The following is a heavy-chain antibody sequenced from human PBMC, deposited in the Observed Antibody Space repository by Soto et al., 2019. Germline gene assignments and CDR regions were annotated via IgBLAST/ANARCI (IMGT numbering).Heavy chain of an antibody. CDR1: GFTFSSYG. CDR2: IWYDGSNK. J-gene: IGHJ4*02. CDR3: ARWGIAAGDY. V-gene: IGHV3-33*01. Sequence: QVQLVESGGGVIQPGRSLRLSCAASGFTFSSYGMHWVRQAPGKGLEWVAVIWYDGSNKYYADSVKGRFTISRDNSTNPLYLQMNSLRAEDTAVYYCARWGIAAGDYWGQGTLVTVSS. D-gene: IGHD6-13*01.